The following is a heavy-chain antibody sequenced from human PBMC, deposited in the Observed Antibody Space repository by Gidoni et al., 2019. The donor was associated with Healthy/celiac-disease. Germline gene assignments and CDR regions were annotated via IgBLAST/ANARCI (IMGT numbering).Heavy chain of an antibody. J-gene: IGHJ3*02. D-gene: IGHD6-13*01. CDR3: ARDPVREQQLVTCAFDI. CDR1: GFTFSSYS. CDR2: ISSRSSYI. Sequence: EVQLVESGGGLVKPGGSMRLHCVACGFTFSSYSLNWVRQAPVKGRESVSSISSRSSYIYYADSVKGRFTISRDNAKNSLYLQMNSLRCEDTAVYYCARDPVREQQLVTCAFDILGQGTMVTVSS. V-gene: IGHV3-21*01.